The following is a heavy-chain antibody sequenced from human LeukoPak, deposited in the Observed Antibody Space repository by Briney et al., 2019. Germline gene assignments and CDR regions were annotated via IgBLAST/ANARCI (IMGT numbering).Heavy chain of an antibody. CDR3: ARDHSGSYYYGMDV. D-gene: IGHD1-26*01. J-gene: IGHJ6*02. CDR2: ITSSSSTI. CDR1: GFTFSSYS. V-gene: IGHV3-48*04. Sequence: GGSLRLSCAASGFTFSSYSMNWVRQAPGKGLEWVSYITSSSSTIYYADSVKGRFTISRDNAENSLYLQMNSLSAEDTAVYYCARDHSGSYYYGMDVWGQGTTVTVSS.